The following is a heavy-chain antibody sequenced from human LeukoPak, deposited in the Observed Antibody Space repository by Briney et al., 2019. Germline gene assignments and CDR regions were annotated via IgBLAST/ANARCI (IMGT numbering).Heavy chain of an antibody. V-gene: IGHV3-30*02. CDR2: IWYDGSNK. D-gene: IGHD3-9*01. CDR1: EFTFSTYG. CDR3: AKGAYLRYFEWLWAN. Sequence: GGSLRLSCAASEFTFSTYGMHWVRQAPGKGLEWVAVIWYDGSNKYYADSVKGRFTISRDNSKNTLYLQMSSLRPEDTAVYYCAKGAYLRYFEWLWANWGQGTLVTVSS. J-gene: IGHJ4*02.